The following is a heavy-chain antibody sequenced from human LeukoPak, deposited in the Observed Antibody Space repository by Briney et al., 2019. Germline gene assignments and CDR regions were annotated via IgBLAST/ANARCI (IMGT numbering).Heavy chain of an antibody. CDR2: ISSDSGTI. V-gene: IGHV3-48*01. CDR1: GLTFSSYS. J-gene: IGHJ5*02. Sequence: GGSLRLSCGASGLTFSSYSMNWVRQAPGKGLEWVSYISSDSGTIYQADSVKGRFTISRDNAKNSPYLQMNSLRAEDTAVYHCARADQPGFDPWGQGTLVIVSS. CDR3: ARADQPGFDP. D-gene: IGHD1-14*01.